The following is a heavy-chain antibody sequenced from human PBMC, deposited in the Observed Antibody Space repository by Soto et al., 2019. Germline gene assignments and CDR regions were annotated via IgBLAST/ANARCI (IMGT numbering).Heavy chain of an antibody. Sequence: QVQLVQSGAEVTQPGSSVKVSCKTSGGTFSTYAIYWVRQAPGQGLEWMGAIIPLFGTADYAQKFQGRVTITADESTSTAYMELSSLRSEDTAVYYCARPKGSYSSGYYYCDYWGQGTLVTVSS. CDR1: GGTFSTYA. CDR3: ARPKGSYSSGYYYCDY. V-gene: IGHV1-69*01. CDR2: IIPLFGTA. D-gene: IGHD6-19*01. J-gene: IGHJ4*02.